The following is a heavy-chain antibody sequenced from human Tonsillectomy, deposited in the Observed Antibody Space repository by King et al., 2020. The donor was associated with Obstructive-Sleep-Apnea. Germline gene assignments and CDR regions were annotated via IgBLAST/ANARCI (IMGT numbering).Heavy chain of an antibody. CDR1: GGSISSGGYY. CDR3: AREGPTYYDILTGYSSDYYFDY. D-gene: IGHD3-9*01. J-gene: IGHJ4*02. Sequence: QLQESGPGLVKPSQTLSLTCTVSGGSISSGGYYWSWIRQHPGKGLEWIGYIYYSGSTYYNTSLQSRVTISVDKSKNQFSLQLSSVTAADTAVYYCAREGPTYYDILTGYSSDYYFDYWGQGTLVTVSS. CDR2: IYYSGST. V-gene: IGHV4-31*03.